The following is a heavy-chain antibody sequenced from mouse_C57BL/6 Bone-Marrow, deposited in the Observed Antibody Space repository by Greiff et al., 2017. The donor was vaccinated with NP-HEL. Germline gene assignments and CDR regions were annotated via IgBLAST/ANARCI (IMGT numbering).Heavy chain of an antibody. Sequence: EVQLQESGPGLVKPSQSLSLTCSVTGYSITSGYYWNWIRQFPGNKLEWMGYISYDGSNNYNPSLKNRISITRDTSKNQFFLKLNSVTTEDTATYYCARGGYDYDGGDYWGQGTTLTVSS. V-gene: IGHV3-6*01. CDR3: ARGGYDYDGGDY. J-gene: IGHJ2*01. D-gene: IGHD2-4*01. CDR1: GYSITSGYY. CDR2: ISYDGSN.